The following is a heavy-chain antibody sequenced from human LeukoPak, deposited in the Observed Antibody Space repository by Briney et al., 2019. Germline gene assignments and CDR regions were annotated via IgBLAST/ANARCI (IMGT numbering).Heavy chain of an antibody. V-gene: IGHV3-7*01. CDR2: INHDGSEK. D-gene: IGHD4-17*01. Sequence: GGSLRLSCVASGFTFSTYWMTWVRQVPCKGLEWVANINHDGSEKHYAASVKGRFTISRDNAENSLYIQMNSLRAEDTAIYSCARDQGTTVTSYGIDIWGQGTMVTVSS. CDR1: GFTFSTYW. J-gene: IGHJ3*02. CDR3: ARDQGTTVTSYGIDI.